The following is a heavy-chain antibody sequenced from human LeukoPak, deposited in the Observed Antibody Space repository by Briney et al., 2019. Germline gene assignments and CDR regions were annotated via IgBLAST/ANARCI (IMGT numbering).Heavy chain of an antibody. D-gene: IGHD1-26*01. J-gene: IGHJ4*02. Sequence: GGSLRLSCVGFDFTVISNYMNWVRQAPGKGLEWVSVIYSGGSTYYADSVKGRFTISRDNSKNTLYLQMNSLRAEDTAVYYCAGRVGATGDYWGQGTLVTVSS. CDR1: DFTVISNY. CDR2: IYSGGST. CDR3: AGRVGATGDY. V-gene: IGHV3-66*01.